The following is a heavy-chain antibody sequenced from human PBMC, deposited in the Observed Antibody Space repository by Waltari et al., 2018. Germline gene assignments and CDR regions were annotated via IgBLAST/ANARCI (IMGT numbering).Heavy chain of an antibody. CDR3: ARDFGIPSSDYYYYYGMDV. J-gene: IGHJ6*02. D-gene: IGHD3-10*01. CDR2: ISSSSSTI. Sequence: EVQLVESGGGLVQPGGSLRLSCAASGFTFSSYSMTWVRQAPGKGLEWVSYISSSSSTIYYADSVKGRFTISRDNAKNSLYLQMNSLRAEDTAVYYCARDFGIPSSDYYYYYGMDVWGQGTTVTVSS. V-gene: IGHV3-48*01. CDR1: GFTFSSYS.